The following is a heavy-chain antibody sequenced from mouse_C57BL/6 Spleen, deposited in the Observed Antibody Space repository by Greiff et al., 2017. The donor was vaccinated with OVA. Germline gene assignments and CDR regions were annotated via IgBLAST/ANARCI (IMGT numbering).Heavy chain of an antibody. Sequence: DVKLVESGPGLVKPSQSLSLTCSVTGYSITSGYYWNWIRQFPGNKLEWMGYISYDGSNNYHPSLKNRISITRDTSKNQFFLKLNSVTTEDTATYYCARFYYGYYENWGQGTLVTVSA. J-gene: IGHJ3*01. D-gene: IGHD2-3*01. CDR3: ARFYYGYYEN. CDR1: GYSITSGYY. V-gene: IGHV3-6*01. CDR2: ISYDGSN.